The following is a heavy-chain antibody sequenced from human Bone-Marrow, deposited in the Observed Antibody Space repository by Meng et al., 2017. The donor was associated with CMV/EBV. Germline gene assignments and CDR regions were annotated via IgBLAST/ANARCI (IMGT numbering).Heavy chain of an antibody. J-gene: IGHJ4*03. Sequence: GESLKISCAASGFTFSRSAMSWVRQTPGKGLEWVALISASGGSAYYADSVKGRFTISRDNIRKTIYLQMSGLSGEDTALYYCATGARAYSGGSFFEDWGQGKLVHVAS. CDR2: ISASGGSA. D-gene: IGHD5-12*01. V-gene: IGHV3-23*01. CDR3: ATGARAYSGGSFFED. CDR1: GFTFSRSA.